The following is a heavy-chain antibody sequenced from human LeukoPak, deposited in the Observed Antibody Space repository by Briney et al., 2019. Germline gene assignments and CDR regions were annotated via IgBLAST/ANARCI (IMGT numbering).Heavy chain of an antibody. J-gene: IGHJ4*02. V-gene: IGHV3-23*01. CDR2: IFSGGGEI. D-gene: IGHD2-8*02. Sequence: GGSLRLSCAASGFTFSAFAMIWVRQPPGKGLEWVSSIFSGGGEIHYADSVRGRFTISRENSKSTLSLQMNSLRAEDTAIYYCATYRQVLLPFESWGRGTLVTVSS. CDR1: GFTFSAFA. CDR3: ATYRQVLLPFES.